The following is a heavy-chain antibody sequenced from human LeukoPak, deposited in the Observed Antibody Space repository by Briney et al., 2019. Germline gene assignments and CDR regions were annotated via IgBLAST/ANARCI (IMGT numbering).Heavy chain of an antibody. D-gene: IGHD3-9*01. CDR1: GFTFDTYA. CDR3: AKSYRQESDWSSSLDY. J-gene: IGHJ4*02. CDR2: ISGRGTST. V-gene: IGHV3-23*01. Sequence: YPGGSLRLSCAASGFTFDTYAMTWVRQVPGKGLEWVSNISGRGTSTNYADSVKGRFTISRDNSKNTLHLQMNSLRAEDTAIYYCAKSYRQESDWSSSLDYWGQGTLATVSS.